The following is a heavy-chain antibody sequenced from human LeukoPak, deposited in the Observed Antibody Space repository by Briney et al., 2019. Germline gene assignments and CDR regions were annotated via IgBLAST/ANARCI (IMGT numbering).Heavy chain of an antibody. J-gene: IGHJ3*02. D-gene: IGHD3-16*02. CDR2: IDPSDSNN. CDR1: GYSSTSYC. Sequence: GESLRISWKASGYSSTSYCISWVRPIPGKGLEWRGRIDPSDSNNNYSTPFQGHATTSDTKSITTSYLQWSSPKASDTAMYYCGSRVTLSDDAFDIWGQGTMVTVSS. CDR3: GSRVTLSDDAFDI. V-gene: IGHV5-10-1*01.